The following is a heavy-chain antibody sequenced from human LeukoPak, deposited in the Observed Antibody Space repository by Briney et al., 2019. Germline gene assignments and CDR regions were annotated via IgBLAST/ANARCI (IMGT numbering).Heavy chain of an antibody. CDR2: IYTSGST. J-gene: IGHJ5*02. CDR1: GGSISSGSYY. Sequence: SQTLSLTCTVSGGSISSGSYYWSWIRQPAGKGLEWIGRIYTSGSTNYNPSLKSRVTISVDTSKNQFSLKLSSVTAADTAVYYCARVSGDFWGGYSNWFDPWGQGTLVTVSS. D-gene: IGHD3-3*01. CDR3: ARVSGDFWGGYSNWFDP. V-gene: IGHV4-61*02.